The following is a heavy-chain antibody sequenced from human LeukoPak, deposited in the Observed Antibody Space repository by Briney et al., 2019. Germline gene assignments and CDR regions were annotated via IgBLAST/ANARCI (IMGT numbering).Heavy chain of an antibody. CDR1: GGSISSAGYS. V-gene: IGHV4-30-2*01. J-gene: IGHJ6*02. Sequence: PSETLSLTCAVSGGSISSAGYSWGWIRQPPGKGLEWIGYIFHSGTTYYNPSLKSRVTISPDRSKNQFSLKLSSVTAADTAVYYCARDSEYSSSWYYYYGMDVWGQGTTVTVSS. CDR2: IFHSGTT. CDR3: ARDSEYSSSWYYYYGMDV. D-gene: IGHD6-13*01.